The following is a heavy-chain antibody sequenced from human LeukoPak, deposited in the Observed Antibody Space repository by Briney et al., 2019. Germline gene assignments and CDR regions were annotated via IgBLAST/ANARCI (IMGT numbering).Heavy chain of an antibody. J-gene: IGHJ1*01. CDR2: IKQDGSEK. CDR3: ARGPRNSSSHQYLQH. V-gene: IGHV3-7*01. D-gene: IGHD6-13*01. Sequence: PGGSLRLSCAASGFTFSSYWMSWVRQAPGKGLEWVANIKQDGSEKYYVDSVKGRFTISRDNAKNSLYLQMNSLRAEDTALYYCARGPRNSSSHQYLQHWGQGTLVTVSS. CDR1: GFTFSSYW.